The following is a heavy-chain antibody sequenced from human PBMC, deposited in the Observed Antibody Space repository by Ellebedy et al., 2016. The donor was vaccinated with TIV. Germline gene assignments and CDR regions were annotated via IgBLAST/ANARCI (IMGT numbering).Heavy chain of an antibody. Sequence: MPSETLSLTCTVSGGSISSYYWSWIRQPPGKGLEWIGEINHRGSTNYNASLKSRVTISIDTSKKQFSLKVKSVTAADRAVYYCARGGQAYNHGYRYKPQLDSSGWYTIDNWGQGTLVTVSS. CDR2: INHRGST. V-gene: IGHV4-34*01. CDR1: GGSISSYY. D-gene: IGHD6-19*01. J-gene: IGHJ4*02. CDR3: ARGGQAYNHGYRYKPQLDSSGWYTIDN.